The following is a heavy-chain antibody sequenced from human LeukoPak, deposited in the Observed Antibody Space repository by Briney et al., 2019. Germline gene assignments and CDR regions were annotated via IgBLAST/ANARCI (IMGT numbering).Heavy chain of an antibody. Sequence: SETLSLTCTVSGGSISSYYWSWIRQPPGKGLEWIGYIYYSGTTNYNPSLKSRVTISVDTSKNQFSLKLSSVTAADTAVYYCARGVYIAAAQYGYWDQGTLVTVSS. D-gene: IGHD6-13*01. CDR3: ARGVYIAAAQYGY. CDR2: IYYSGTT. V-gene: IGHV4-59*01. CDR1: GGSISSYY. J-gene: IGHJ4*02.